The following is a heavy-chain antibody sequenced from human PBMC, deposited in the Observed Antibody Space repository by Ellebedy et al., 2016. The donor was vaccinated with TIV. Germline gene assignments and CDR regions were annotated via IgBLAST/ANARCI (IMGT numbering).Heavy chain of an antibody. CDR3: ARAWLGEVFYDAFDI. CDR2: IYHDGST. D-gene: IGHD3-10*01. CDR1: GYSINSGYY. V-gene: IGHV4-38-2*02. J-gene: IGHJ3*02. Sequence: SETLSLXXSVSGYSINSGYYWGWVRQSPEKGLEWIGGIYHDGSTFYNPSLKSRASISLDTSKNQVSLKLSSVTAADTAVYHCARAWLGEVFYDAFDIWGQGTMVTVSS.